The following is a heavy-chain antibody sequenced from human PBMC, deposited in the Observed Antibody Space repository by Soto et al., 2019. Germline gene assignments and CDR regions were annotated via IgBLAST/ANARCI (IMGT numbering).Heavy chain of an antibody. CDR3: ARGPPIVILITILPRNYYFDF. J-gene: IGHJ4*02. V-gene: IGHV4-39*02. Sequence: LSLTCTVSGGSIRTGDYYWVWIRQTPGRGLEWIGSVYYTGTTYYTPSLQGRVTMSADTSKNTFFLELRSVTAADTAVYYCARGPPIVILITILPRNYYFDFWGQGILVS. CDR1: GGSIRTGDYY. D-gene: IGHD2-21*01. CDR2: VYYTGTT.